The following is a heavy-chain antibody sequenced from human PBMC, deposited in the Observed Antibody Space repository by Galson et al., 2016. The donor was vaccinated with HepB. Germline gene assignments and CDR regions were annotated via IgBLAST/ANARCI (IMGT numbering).Heavy chain of an antibody. CDR2: KYYSGTT. D-gene: IGHD3-10*01. V-gene: IGHV4-39*02. CDR1: GGSISSSHYY. J-gene: IGHJ4*02. Sequence: SETLSLTCAVSGGSISSSHYYWGWIRQPPGKGLEWVAIKYYSGTTYYNPSPKSRVTIFLDTSKNHFSLRLTSVTAADTAVYYCARGWFASGTYYSPGEWGQGTLVTVSS. CDR3: ARGWFASGTYYSPGE.